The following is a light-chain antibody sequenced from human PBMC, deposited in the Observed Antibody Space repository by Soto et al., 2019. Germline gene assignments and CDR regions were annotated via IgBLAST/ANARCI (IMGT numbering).Light chain of an antibody. V-gene: IGLV2-14*03. CDR3: SSYTASATFYV. CDR2: DVH. CDR1: RTDVDGHDY. J-gene: IGLJ1*01. Sequence: QSVLTQPASVSGSPGQSITISCTGARTDVDGHDYVSWYQQHPGQAPKLMIFDVHNRPSGVSSRFSGSKSGDTASLTISGLQAEDDGDYYCSSYTASATFYVFGTGTKLTGL.